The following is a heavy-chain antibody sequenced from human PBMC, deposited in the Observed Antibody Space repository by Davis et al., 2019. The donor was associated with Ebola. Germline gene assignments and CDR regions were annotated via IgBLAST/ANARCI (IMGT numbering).Heavy chain of an antibody. CDR3: ARGGYD. J-gene: IGHJ4*02. D-gene: IGHD6-25*01. V-gene: IGHV3-21*01. CDR1: GFTFSTYS. CDR2: INTGSNYI. Sequence: GESLKISCAASGFTFSTYSMSWVRQAPGKGLEWVSSINTGSNYIFYADSVKGRFTISRDNAKNSLYLQMNSLRDEDTAVYYCARGGYDWGQGTLVTVSS.